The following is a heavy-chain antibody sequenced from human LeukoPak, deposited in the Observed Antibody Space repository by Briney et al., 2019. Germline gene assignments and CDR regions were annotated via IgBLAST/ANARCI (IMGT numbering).Heavy chain of an antibody. CDR3: ARNLQSDLLRFLEWDNWFDP. CDR1: GGTFSSYA. D-gene: IGHD3-3*01. Sequence: SVKVSCKASGGTFSSYAISWVRQAPGQGLEWMGGIIPIFGTANYAQKFQGRVTITTGESTSTAYMELSSLRSEDTAVYYCARNLQSDLLRFLEWDNWFDPWGQGTLVTVSS. V-gene: IGHV1-69*05. J-gene: IGHJ5*02. CDR2: IIPIFGTA.